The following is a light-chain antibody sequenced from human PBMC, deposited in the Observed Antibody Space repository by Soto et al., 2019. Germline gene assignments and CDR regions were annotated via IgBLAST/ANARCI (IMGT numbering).Light chain of an antibody. J-gene: IGKJ1*01. CDR1: QRVTTW. V-gene: IGKV1-5*01. CDR2: DAS. Sequence: IRRTQAPSTLSASVGASFTIACRASQRVTTWLAWYQQRPGKAPKLLIHDASTLHSGVPSRFSGSGSGTEFTLTISSLQPDDFATYYCQHYNSYSEAFGQGTKVDIK. CDR3: QHYNSYSEA.